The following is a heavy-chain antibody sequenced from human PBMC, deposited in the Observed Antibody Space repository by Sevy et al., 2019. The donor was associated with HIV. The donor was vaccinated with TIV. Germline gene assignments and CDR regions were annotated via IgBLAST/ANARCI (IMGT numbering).Heavy chain of an antibody. D-gene: IGHD2-15*01. CDR3: VRDGLASATDFDY. CDR1: GFTFSNYW. CDR2: IKEDGSDK. V-gene: IGHV3-7*01. Sequence: GESVKISCEVSGFTFSNYWMTWVRQAPGKGLEWVANIKEDGSDKYYGDSVKGRFSLSRDNAKNSLYLQMDSLRAEDTAVYYCVRDGLASATDFDYWGQGTLVTVSS. J-gene: IGHJ4*02.